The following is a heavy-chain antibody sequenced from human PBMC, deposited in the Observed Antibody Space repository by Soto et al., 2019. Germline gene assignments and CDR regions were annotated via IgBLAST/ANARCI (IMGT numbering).Heavy chain of an antibody. CDR2: IRGNGDSP. V-gene: IGHV3-64D*06. Sequence: PGGSLRLSCSASGFTFSSYTMHWVRQAPGKGLDYVSGIRGNGDSPFYADSVKARFTISRDNSKNALYLLMSSLSADDTAVYYCVKSRGGNNFDFFDWGQGALVTVSS. CDR3: VKSRGGNNFDFFD. D-gene: IGHD5-12*01. J-gene: IGHJ4*02. CDR1: GFTFSSYT.